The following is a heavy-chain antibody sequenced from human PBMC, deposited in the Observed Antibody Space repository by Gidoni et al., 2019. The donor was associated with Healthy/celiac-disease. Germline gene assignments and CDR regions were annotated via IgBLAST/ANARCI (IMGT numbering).Heavy chain of an antibody. V-gene: IGHV3-23*01. CDR3: AKDKGDSYYYGMDV. J-gene: IGHJ6*02. Sequence: EVQLLESGGGLVQPGGSLRLSCAASGFTFSSYAMSWVRQAPGKGLEGVSAISGSGGSTYYADAVKGLFTISRDNSKNTLYLQMNSLRAEDTAVYYCAKDKGDSYYYGMDVWGQGTTVTVSS. CDR1: GFTFSSYA. CDR2: ISGSGGST.